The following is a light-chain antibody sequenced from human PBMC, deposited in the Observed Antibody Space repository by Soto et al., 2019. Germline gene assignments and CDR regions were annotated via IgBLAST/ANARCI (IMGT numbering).Light chain of an antibody. J-gene: IGKJ1*01. CDR3: QQYDISPRT. Sequence: EIVLTQSPGNLSLSPGERATLACRASQSLNSFYLAWYQQKPGQAPRLLIYGSSNRATGITDRFSGSGSGTDFTLTISRLDPEDFAVYYCQQYDISPRTFGQGTKVEVK. CDR1: QSLNSFY. V-gene: IGKV3-20*01. CDR2: GSS.